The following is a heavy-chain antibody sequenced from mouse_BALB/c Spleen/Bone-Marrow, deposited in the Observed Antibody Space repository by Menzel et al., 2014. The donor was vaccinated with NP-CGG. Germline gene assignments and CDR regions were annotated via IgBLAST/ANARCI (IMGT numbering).Heavy chain of an antibody. D-gene: IGHD1-1*01. CDR2: INPSNGRT. CDR1: GYTFTSYW. CDR3: ARGGSSPFDY. J-gene: IGHJ2*01. Sequence: QVQLKQSGAELVKPGASVKLSCKASGYTFTSYWMHWVKQRPGQGLEWVGEINPSNGRTNYNEKFKSKATLTVDKSSSTAYMQLSSLTSEDSAVYYCARGGSSPFDYWGQGTTLTVSS. V-gene: IGHV1S81*02.